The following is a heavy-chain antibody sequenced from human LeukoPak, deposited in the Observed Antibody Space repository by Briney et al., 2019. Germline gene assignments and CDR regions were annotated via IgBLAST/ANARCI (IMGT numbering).Heavy chain of an antibody. V-gene: IGHV3-21*01. CDR2: ISSGSGYI. CDR1: GFTFSSYS. D-gene: IGHD1-26*01. J-gene: IGHJ4*02. Sequence: GGSLRLSCAASGFTFSSYSMNWVRQAPGKGLEWVSSISSGSGYIFYADSVRGQFTISRDNAKNSLYLQMNSLRAEDTAVFYCARGPTTIAQRGAYYFDYWGQGTLVTVSS. CDR3: ARGPTTIAQRGAYYFDY.